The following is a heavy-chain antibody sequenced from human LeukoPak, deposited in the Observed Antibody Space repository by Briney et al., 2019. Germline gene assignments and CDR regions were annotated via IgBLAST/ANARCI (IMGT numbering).Heavy chain of an antibody. CDR3: ARVDYGDDLNFDY. V-gene: IGHV4-30-2*01. Sequence: TLSLTCAVSGGSISSGGYSWSWIRQPPGKGLEWIGYIYHSGSTYYNPSLKSRVTISVDRSKNQFSLKLSSVTAADTAVYYCARVDYGDDLNFDYWGQGTLVTVSS. CDR1: GGSISSGGYS. CDR2: IYHSGST. J-gene: IGHJ4*02. D-gene: IGHD4-17*01.